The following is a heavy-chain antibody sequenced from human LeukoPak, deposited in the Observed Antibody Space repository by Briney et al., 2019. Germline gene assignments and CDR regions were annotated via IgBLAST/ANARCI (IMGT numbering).Heavy chain of an antibody. Sequence: GGSLRLSCAASGFTFSSYGMHWVRQAPGKGLEWVALISYDGSNRYSADSVKGRFTISRDNSKNTLYLQMNSLRAEDTAVYYCARDRDVVVITTTLGYWGQGTLVTVSS. CDR3: ARDRDVVVITTTLGY. V-gene: IGHV3-30*19. J-gene: IGHJ4*02. CDR1: GFTFSSYG. CDR2: ISYDGSNR. D-gene: IGHD3-22*01.